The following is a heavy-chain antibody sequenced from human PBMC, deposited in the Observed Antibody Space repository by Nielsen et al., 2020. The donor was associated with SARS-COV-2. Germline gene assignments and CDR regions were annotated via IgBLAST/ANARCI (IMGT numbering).Heavy chain of an antibody. D-gene: IGHD6-6*01. CDR1: GDSVSSNSAA. J-gene: IGHJ3*02. CDR2: TYYRSKWYN. Sequence: SETLSLTCAISGDSVSSNSAAWNWIRQSPSRGLEWLGRTYYRSKWYNDYAVSVKSRITINPDTSKNQFSLQLNSVTPEDTAVYYCARGTSYLKAPGIAARGYAFDIWGQGTMVTVSS. CDR3: ARGTSYLKAPGIAARGYAFDI. V-gene: IGHV6-1*01.